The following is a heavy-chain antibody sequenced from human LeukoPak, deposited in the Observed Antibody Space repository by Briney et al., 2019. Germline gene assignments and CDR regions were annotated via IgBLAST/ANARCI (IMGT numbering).Heavy chain of an antibody. CDR3: ATQSTYYYGSGSSLDY. CDR1: GFTFSYYA. Sequence: SGGSLTLSCAASGFTFSYYAMQWVRQAPGKGMEWVAVISYDGSNKYYADSVKVRFTISTDNTKNTLYLQIISLRAEDTAVYYCATQSTYYYGSGSSLDYWGQGTLVTVSS. D-gene: IGHD3-10*01. J-gene: IGHJ4*02. CDR2: ISYDGSNK. V-gene: IGHV3-30-3*01.